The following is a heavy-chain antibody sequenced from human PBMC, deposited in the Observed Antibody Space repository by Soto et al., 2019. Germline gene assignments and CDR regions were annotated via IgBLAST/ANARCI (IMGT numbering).Heavy chain of an antibody. CDR1: GYIFSAYG. CDR3: AKSTSGTTWVESDY. CDR2: ISGYSGNA. D-gene: IGHD4-17*01. V-gene: IGHV1-18*04. Sequence: QVQVMPSGAEVKKPGDSVKVSCKTSGYIFSAYGSNWVRQAPGQGLEWMGWISGYSGNANLAQKFQGRVTMTTDKSTRTSYMELMRLRSDDTAVYYCAKSTSGTTWVESDYCGQGTLVTVS. J-gene: IGHJ4*02.